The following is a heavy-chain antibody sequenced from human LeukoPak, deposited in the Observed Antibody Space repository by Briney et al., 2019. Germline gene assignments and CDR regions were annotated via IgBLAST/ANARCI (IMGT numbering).Heavy chain of an antibody. CDR2: IYYSGST. D-gene: IGHD3-22*01. J-gene: IGHJ3*02. CDR3: ARGGMIVVVRGAFDI. Sequence: SETLSLTCTVSGGSISGYYWSWIRQPPGKGLEWIGYIYYSGSTYYNPSLKSRVTISVDTSKNQFSLKLSSVTAADTAVYYCARGGMIVVVRGAFDIWGQGTMVTVSS. CDR1: GGSISGYY. V-gene: IGHV4-59*08.